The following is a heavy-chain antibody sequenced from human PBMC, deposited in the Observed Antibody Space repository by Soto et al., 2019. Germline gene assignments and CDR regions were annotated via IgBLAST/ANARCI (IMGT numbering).Heavy chain of an antibody. CDR1: GFTFSRYG. V-gene: IGHV3-33*01. Sequence: QVPLVESGGGVVQPGRSLTLSCAASGFTFSRYGMHWVRQAPGKGLEWVALIWYDGSDKYYADSVKGRFTISRDNSKSTLYLQMNSLRAEDTAVYYCAREFADYSNHWYYFDYWGQRTLVTVSS. J-gene: IGHJ4*02. D-gene: IGHD4-4*01. CDR3: AREFADYSNHWYYFDY. CDR2: IWYDGSDK.